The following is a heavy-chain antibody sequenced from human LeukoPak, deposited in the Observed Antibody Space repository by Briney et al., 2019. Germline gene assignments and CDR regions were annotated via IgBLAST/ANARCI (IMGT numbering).Heavy chain of an antibody. CDR1: GYTFTSYD. CDR3: ARRYPGGVFGPGYGMDV. D-gene: IGHD3/OR15-3a*01. Sequence: ASVKVSCKASGYTFTSYDINWVRQATGQGLEWMGWTNPNSGNTGYAQKFQGRVTMTRNTSISTAYMELSSLRSEDTAVYYCARRYPGGVFGPGYGMDVWGQGTTVTVSS. J-gene: IGHJ6*02. V-gene: IGHV1-8*01. CDR2: TNPNSGNT.